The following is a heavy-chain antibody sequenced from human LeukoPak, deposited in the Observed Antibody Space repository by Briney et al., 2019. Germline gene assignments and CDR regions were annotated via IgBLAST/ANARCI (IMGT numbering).Heavy chain of an antibody. CDR1: GGSFSGHY. CDR2: INHNEIT. CDR3: AREPLYRVAWGNEAFDI. D-gene: IGHD3-16*01. J-gene: IGHJ3*02. V-gene: IGHV4-34*01. Sequence: SETLSLTCAVHGGSFSGHYGSWIRQPPGKGLEWIGEINHNEITNYNPSLKSRVTISVDRSKNQFSLRLRSLTAADTAVYYCAREPLYRVAWGNEAFDIWGQGTMVIVSS.